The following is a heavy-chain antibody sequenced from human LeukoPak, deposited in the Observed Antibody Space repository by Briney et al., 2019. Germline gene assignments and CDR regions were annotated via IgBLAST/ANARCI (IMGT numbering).Heavy chain of an antibody. D-gene: IGHD3-9*01. CDR3: ARAPLTGYYTLDWYFDL. V-gene: IGHV1-8*01. CDR2: MNPNSGNT. Sequence: VASVKVSCKASGYTFTSYDINWVRQATGQGLGWMGWMNPNSGNTGYAQKFQGRVTMTRNTSISTAYMELSSLRSEDTAVYYCARAPLTGYYTLDWYFDLWGRGTLVTVSS. J-gene: IGHJ2*01. CDR1: GYTFTSYD.